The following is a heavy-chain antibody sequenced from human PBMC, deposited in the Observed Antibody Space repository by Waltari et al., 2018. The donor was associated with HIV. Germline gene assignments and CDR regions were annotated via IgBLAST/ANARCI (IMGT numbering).Heavy chain of an antibody. V-gene: IGHV1-2*06. D-gene: IGHD2-21*01. J-gene: IGHJ5*02. Sequence: QELLVQSGAAVRRPGASVKVSCKASGYTFTDHYIQWVRQAPGQGLEWMGRINPNSGATDYAQRFQGRVSMTRDTSISTVYMALTWLRFDDTAIYYCARDQKAIPKTWAVPRFNPWGQGTPVTVS. CDR2: INPNSGAT. CDR1: GYTFTDHY. CDR3: ARDQKAIPKTWAVPRFNP.